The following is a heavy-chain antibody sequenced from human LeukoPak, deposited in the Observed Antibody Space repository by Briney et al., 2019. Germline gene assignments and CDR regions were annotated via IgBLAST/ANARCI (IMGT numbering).Heavy chain of an antibody. V-gene: IGHV4-4*09. Sequence: SETLSLTCAVSGGSISSYYWIWIRQPPGKGLEWIGYIYTSGSTNYNTSLKSRVTISVDTSKNQFFLKLSSVTDAATGVYYCARHSSGYDFWSTSHGAFDIWGQGTMVTVSS. CDR3: ARHSSGYDFWSTSHGAFDI. J-gene: IGHJ3*02. CDR1: GGSISSYY. D-gene: IGHD3-3*01. CDR2: IYTSGST.